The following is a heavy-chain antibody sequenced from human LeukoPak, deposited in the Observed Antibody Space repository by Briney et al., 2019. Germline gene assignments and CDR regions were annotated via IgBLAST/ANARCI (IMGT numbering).Heavy chain of an antibody. CDR3: AKTASEYYFDY. J-gene: IGHJ4*02. CDR1: GGTFSSYA. V-gene: IGHV1-69*04. CDR2: IIPTFGIA. Sequence: SVKVSCKASGGTFSSYAISWVRQAPGQGLEWTGRIIPTFGIANYAQKFQGRVTITADKSTSTAYMELSSLRSEDTAVYYCAKTASEYYFDYWGQGTLVTVSS. D-gene: IGHD2-21*02.